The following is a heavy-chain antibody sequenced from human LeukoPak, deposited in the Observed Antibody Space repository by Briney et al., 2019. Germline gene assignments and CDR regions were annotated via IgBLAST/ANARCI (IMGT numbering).Heavy chain of an antibody. CDR3: ARHPPKFGELWDY. Sequence: SETLSLTCTVSGGSMSSYYWGWIRQPPGKGLEWIGSIYYSGSTYYNPSLKSRVTISVDTSKNQFSLKLSSVTAADTAVYYCARHPPKFGELWDYWGQGTLVTVSS. J-gene: IGHJ4*02. CDR1: GGSMSSYY. CDR2: IYYSGST. V-gene: IGHV4-39*01. D-gene: IGHD3-10*01.